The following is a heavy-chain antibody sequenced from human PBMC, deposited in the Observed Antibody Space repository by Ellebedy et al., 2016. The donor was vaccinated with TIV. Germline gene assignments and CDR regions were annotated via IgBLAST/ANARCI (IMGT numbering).Heavy chain of an antibody. J-gene: IGHJ6*02. CDR2: ISSTSSFI. CDR3: AREGLWFGDFDV. Sequence: GESLKFSCAASGITFSSYTLNWVRHAPGKGLESVSSISSTSSFIYYADSVKCRFAISRDNAKNSLYLQMNSLRAEDTAVYYCAREGLWFGDFDVWGQGTTVTVSS. D-gene: IGHD3-10*01. CDR1: GITFSSYT. V-gene: IGHV3-21*01.